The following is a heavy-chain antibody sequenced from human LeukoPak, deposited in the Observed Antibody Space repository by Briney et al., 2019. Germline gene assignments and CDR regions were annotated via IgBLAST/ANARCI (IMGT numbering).Heavy chain of an antibody. Sequence: GGSLRLSCEASGFTISSHYMTWVRQAPGKGLEWVSSISSSSSYIYYADSVKGRFTISRDNAKNSLYLQMNSLRAEDTAVYYCARDPGYYSSGWGQGTLVTVSS. V-gene: IGHV3-21*01. J-gene: IGHJ4*02. CDR3: ARDPGYYSSG. D-gene: IGHD3-10*01. CDR2: ISSSSSYI. CDR1: GFTISSHY.